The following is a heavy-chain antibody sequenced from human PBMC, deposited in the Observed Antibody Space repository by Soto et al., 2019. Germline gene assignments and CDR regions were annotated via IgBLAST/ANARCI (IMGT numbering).Heavy chain of an antibody. CDR1: GFAFTNYG. CDR2: ISNDGTKK. J-gene: IGHJ4*02. D-gene: IGHD4-4*01. V-gene: IGHV3-30*03. CDR3: ARDVAMPTGLGLGY. Sequence: PGGSLRLSCAASGFAFTNYGFHWVRQAPGKGLEWVAHISNDGTKKFYADSVKGRFTISRDNSETTVYLHLTSLRPDDTALFYCARDVAMPTGLGLGYWGQGTLVTVS.